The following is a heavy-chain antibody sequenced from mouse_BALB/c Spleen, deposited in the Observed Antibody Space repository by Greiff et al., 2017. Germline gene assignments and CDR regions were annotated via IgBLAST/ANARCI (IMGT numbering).Heavy chain of an antibody. J-gene: IGHJ2*01. CDR1: GFNIKDTY. CDR2: IDPANGNT. Sequence: EVQLQQSGAELVKPGASVKLSCTASGFNIKDTYMHWVKQRPEQGLEWIGRIDPANGNTKYDPKFQGKATITADTSSNTAYLQLSRLTSEDTAVYYCARGNYYGSSYFDYWGQGTTLTVSS. V-gene: IGHV14-3*02. D-gene: IGHD1-1*01. CDR3: ARGNYYGSSYFDY.